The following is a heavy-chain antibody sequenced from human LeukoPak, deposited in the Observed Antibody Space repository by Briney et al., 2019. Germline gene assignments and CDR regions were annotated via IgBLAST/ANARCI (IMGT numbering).Heavy chain of an antibody. D-gene: IGHD6-13*01. CDR3: AKDIDSSSWPDAFDI. Sequence: GGSLRLSCAASGFTFDDYAMHWVRQAPGKGLEWVSGISWNSGSIGYADSVEGRFTISRDNAKNSLYLQMNSLRAEDMALYYCAKDIDSSSWPDAFDIWGQGTMVTVSS. CDR1: GFTFDDYA. J-gene: IGHJ3*02. V-gene: IGHV3-9*03. CDR2: ISWNSGSI.